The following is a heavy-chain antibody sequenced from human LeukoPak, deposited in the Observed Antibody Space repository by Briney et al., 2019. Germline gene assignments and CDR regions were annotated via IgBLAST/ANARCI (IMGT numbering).Heavy chain of an antibody. CDR2: ISGSGSTK. D-gene: IGHD6-19*01. V-gene: IGHV3-48*03. Sequence: GGSLRLSCAASGFTFSSYEMNWVRQAPGKGLEWVSYISGSGSTKYYADSVKGRFTISRDNAKNSLYLQMNSLRAEDTAVYYCARKLNGYSSEWGQGTLVTVSS. J-gene: IGHJ4*02. CDR1: GFTFSSYE. CDR3: ARKLNGYSSE.